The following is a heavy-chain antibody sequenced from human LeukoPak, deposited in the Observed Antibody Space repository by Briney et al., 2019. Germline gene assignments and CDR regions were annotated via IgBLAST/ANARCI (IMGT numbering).Heavy chain of an antibody. J-gene: IGHJ4*02. Sequence: PAGGSLRLSCAASGLTVATTYMSWVRQAPGKGLEWVSLIYSGGSTYYADSVKGRFTISRDNSKNTLYLQMNSLSAEDTAVYYCARDPPLDGWGDYWGQGTLVTVSS. CDR1: GLTVATTY. V-gene: IGHV3-53*01. CDR2: IYSGGST. CDR3: ARDPPLDGWGDY. D-gene: IGHD3-10*01.